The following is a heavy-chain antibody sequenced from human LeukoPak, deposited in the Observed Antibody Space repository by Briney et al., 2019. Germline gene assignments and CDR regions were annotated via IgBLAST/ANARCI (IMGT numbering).Heavy chain of an antibody. CDR2: ISYDGSNK. Sequence: PGGSLRLSCAASGFTFSSYGMHWVRQAPGKGLEWVAVISYDGSNKYYADSVKGRFTISRDNSKNTLYLQMNSLRAEDTAVYYCAKDGAWIQLWGDLYFDYWGQGTLVTVSS. CDR3: AKDGAWIQLWGDLYFDY. CDR1: GFTFSSYG. D-gene: IGHD5-18*01. J-gene: IGHJ4*02. V-gene: IGHV3-30*18.